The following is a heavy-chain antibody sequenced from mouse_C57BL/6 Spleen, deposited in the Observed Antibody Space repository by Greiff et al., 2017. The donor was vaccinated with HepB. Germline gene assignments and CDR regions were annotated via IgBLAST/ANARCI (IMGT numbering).Heavy chain of an antibody. J-gene: IGHJ3*01. V-gene: IGHV5-4*01. CDR2: ISDGGSYT. Sequence: DVQLVESGGGLVKPGGSLKLSCAASGFTFSSYAMSWVRQTPEKRLEWVATISDGGSYTYYPDNVKGRFTISRDNAKNNLYLQMSHLKSEDTAMYYCARSDGNLFAYWGQGTLVTVSA. CDR1: GFTFSSYA. CDR3: ARSDGNLFAY. D-gene: IGHD2-1*01.